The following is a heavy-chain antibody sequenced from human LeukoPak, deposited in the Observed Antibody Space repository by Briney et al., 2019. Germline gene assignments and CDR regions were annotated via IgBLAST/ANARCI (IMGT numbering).Heavy chain of an antibody. CDR3: AREGYDSLLLYYFDY. D-gene: IGHD3-22*01. CDR1: GYTFTSYA. Sequence: ASVKVSCKASGYTFTSYAMNWVRQAPGQGLEWTGWINTNTGNPTYAQGFTGRFVFSLDTSVSTAYLQISRLKAEDTAVYYCAREGYDSLLLYYFDYWGQGTLVTVPS. CDR2: INTNTGNP. J-gene: IGHJ4*02. V-gene: IGHV7-4-1*02.